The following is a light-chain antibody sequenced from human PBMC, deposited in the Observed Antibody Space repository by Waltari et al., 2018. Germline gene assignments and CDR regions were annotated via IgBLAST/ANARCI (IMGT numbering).Light chain of an antibody. J-gene: IGKJ1*01. CDR3: HQYNNWPPWT. CDR1: QNVNSN. V-gene: IGKV3-15*01. CDR2: GAS. Sequence: EVVMTQSPATLSVSPGERATLSCRASQNVNSNLAWYQQKPGQAPRLLSYGASTTATGSPARFSGSGSGTECTLTISSLQSEDFAVYYCHQYNNWPPWTFGQGTKVEI.